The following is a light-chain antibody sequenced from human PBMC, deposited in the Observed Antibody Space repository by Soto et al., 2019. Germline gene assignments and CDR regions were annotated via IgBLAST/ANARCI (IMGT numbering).Light chain of an antibody. CDR2: AAS. V-gene: IGKV1-39*01. CDR1: QSISSY. CDR3: QQSYSTLSLT. J-gene: IGKJ4*01. Sequence: DIQMTQSPSSLSASVGDRVTITCRASQSISSYLNWYQQKPGKAPKLLMFAASSLQSGVPSRFSGSGSGTDFTLTISSLQPEDFAIYYCQQSYSTLSLTFGGGTKVEIK.